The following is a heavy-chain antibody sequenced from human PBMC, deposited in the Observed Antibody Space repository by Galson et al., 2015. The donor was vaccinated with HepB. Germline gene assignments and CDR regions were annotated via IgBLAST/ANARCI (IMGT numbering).Heavy chain of an antibody. D-gene: IGHD3-3*01. CDR2: IYPGDSDT. CDR3: ARRNIRFLEWGSDPADHVQYGMDV. Sequence: QSGAEVKKPGESLKISCKGSGYSFTSYWIGWVRQMPGKGLEWMGIIYPGDSDTRYSPSFQGQVTISADKSISTAYLQWSSLKASDTAMYYCARRNIRFLEWGSDPADHVQYGMDVWGQGTTVTVSS. J-gene: IGHJ6*02. CDR1: GYSFTSYW. V-gene: IGHV5-51*01.